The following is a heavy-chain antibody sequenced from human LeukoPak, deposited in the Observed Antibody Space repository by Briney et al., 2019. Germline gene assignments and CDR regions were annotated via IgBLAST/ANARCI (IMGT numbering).Heavy chain of an antibody. CDR1: GFTFSSYA. D-gene: IGHD6-19*01. CDR2: ISYDGSNK. J-gene: IGHJ6*02. Sequence: PGGSLRLSCAASGFTFSSYAMHWVRQAPGKGLEWVAVISYDGSNKYYADSVKGRFTISRDNSKNTLYLQMNSLRAEDTAVYYCARERLAVAGGGMGYYYGMDDWGQGTTVTVSS. CDR3: ARERLAVAGGGMGYYYGMDD. V-gene: IGHV3-30-3*01.